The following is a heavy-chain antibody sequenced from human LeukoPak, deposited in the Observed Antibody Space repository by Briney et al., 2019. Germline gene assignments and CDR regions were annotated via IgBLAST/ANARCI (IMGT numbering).Heavy chain of an antibody. CDR1: GFTFRSYW. D-gene: IGHD6-6*01. CDR2: ISGDGSMT. V-gene: IGHV3-74*01. J-gene: IGHJ4*02. Sequence: GGSLRLSCAVSGFTFRSYWMHWVRQAPGKGLVWVSRISGDGSMTNYADSVKGRFTISRDNAKNTVYLQMNSLRAEDTAVYYCARDKQLVQGGGVYWGQGTLVTVSS. CDR3: ARDKQLVQGGGVY.